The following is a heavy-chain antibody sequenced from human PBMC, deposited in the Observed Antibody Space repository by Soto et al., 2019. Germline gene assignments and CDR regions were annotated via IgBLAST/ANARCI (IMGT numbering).Heavy chain of an antibody. J-gene: IGHJ6*02. CDR2: IYPGDSDT. CDR3: ARRRYCSSTSCYPPYYGMDV. D-gene: IGHD2-2*01. V-gene: IGHV5-51*01. Sequence: PGESLKISCKGSGYSFTSYWIGWVRQMPGKGLEWMGSIYPGDSDTRYSPSFQGQVTISADKSISTAYLQWSSLKASDTAMYYCARRRYCSSTSCYPPYYGMDVWGQGTTVTVSS. CDR1: GYSFTSYW.